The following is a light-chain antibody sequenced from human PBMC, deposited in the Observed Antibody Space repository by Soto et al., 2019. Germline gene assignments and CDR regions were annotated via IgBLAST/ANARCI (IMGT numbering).Light chain of an antibody. J-gene: IGLJ3*02. V-gene: IGLV2-14*01. CDR3: SSYTSSSTNWV. CDR1: SSDVGGYNY. CDR2: DVS. Sequence: QSALTQPASVSGSPGQSITISCTGTSSDVGGYNYVSWYQQHPGKAPKLMIYDVSNRPSGVSIRFSGSKSGNTASLTIPGLQTEDEADYYCSSYTSSSTNWVFGGGTKLTVL.